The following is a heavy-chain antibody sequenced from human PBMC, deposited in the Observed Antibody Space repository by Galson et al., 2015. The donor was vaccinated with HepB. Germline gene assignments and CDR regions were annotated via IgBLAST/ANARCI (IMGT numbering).Heavy chain of an antibody. Sequence: SLRLSCAASGFTFSSYGMHWVRQAPGKGLEWVAVIWYDGSNKYYADSVKGRFTISRDNSKNTLYLQMSSLRAEDTAVYYCAREASGGNRNDWYFDLWGRGTLVTVSS. CDR3: AREASGGNRNDWYFDL. J-gene: IGHJ2*01. V-gene: IGHV3-33*08. CDR1: GFTFSSYG. CDR2: IWYDGSNK. D-gene: IGHD4-23*01.